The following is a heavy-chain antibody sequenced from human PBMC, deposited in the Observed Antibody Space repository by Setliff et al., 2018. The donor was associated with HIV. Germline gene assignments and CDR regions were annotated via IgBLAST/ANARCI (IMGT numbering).Heavy chain of an antibody. V-gene: IGHV1-46*01. CDR1: GYTFTNNY. CDR2: INPSGGSA. D-gene: IGHD6-13*01. Sequence: GASVKVSCKASGYTFTNNYIHWVRQAPGQGLEWMAIINPSGGSASYAQKFQGRVTITRDTSTSTVYMELSGLRSDDTAVYYCARDGLLAAAGLGDFDYWGQGTLVTVSS. CDR3: ARDGLLAAAGLGDFDY. J-gene: IGHJ4*02.